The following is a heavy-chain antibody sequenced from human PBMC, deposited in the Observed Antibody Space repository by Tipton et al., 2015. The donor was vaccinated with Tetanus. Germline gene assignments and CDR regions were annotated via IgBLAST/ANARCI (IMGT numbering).Heavy chain of an antibody. CDR1: GGTFSNYV. CDR2: FSPIFRRP. Sequence: QLVQSGAEVKKPGSSVKVSCKYSGGTFSNYVFNWVRQAPGQGLEWMGGFSPIFRRPNYAQKFQGRVTISEDESTSTAYMELRSLTSADTAIYYCAREAFKSEDRRAFDVWGQGTMVTVSP. V-gene: IGHV1-69*01. CDR3: AREAFKSEDRRAFDV. J-gene: IGHJ3*01. D-gene: IGHD3-22*01.